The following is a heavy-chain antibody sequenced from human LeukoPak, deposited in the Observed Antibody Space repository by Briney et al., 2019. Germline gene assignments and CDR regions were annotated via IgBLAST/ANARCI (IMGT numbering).Heavy chain of an antibody. V-gene: IGHV1-69*06. D-gene: IGHD3-22*01. CDR1: GGTFTSYA. Sequence: SVTVSCMASGGTFTSYAISWVRPPPGQGLGGMGRIIPIFGTANYAQKFQGRVTITADKSTSTAYMKLSSLRSEDTAVYYCARDPHEYDSSAYIPGYWGQGTLVTVSS. CDR2: IIPIFGTA. CDR3: ARDPHEYDSSAYIPGY. J-gene: IGHJ4*02.